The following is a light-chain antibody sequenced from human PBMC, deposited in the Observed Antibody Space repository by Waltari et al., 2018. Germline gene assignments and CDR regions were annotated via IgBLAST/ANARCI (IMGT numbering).Light chain of an antibody. CDR1: SSNVGNYNY. J-gene: IGLJ2*01. CDR3: CSYAGSSRV. V-gene: IGLV2-11*01. Sequence: QSALTQPRSVSGSLGQSVTISCPGTSSNVGNYNYVSWYQQHPGKAPKLVIYDVTKRPSGVPDRFSGSKSGNTASLTISGLQPEDETDYYCCSYAGSSRVFGGGTKLTVL. CDR2: DVT.